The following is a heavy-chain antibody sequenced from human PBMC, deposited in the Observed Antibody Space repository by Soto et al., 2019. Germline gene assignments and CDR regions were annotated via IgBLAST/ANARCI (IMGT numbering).Heavy chain of an antibody. CDR2: THPSGDT. V-gene: IGHV1-46*01. J-gene: IGHJ1*01. CDR1: GYKFTTYF. D-gene: IGHD2-15*01. CDR3: VRGYCTTSPCSGDFQF. Sequence: ASVKLYCKASGYKFTTYFIHWVLQAPGQGLEWMGMTHPSGDTGYAQKFRGRVTMTIDTSTTTAYMDLRNLTSEDTAVYFSVRGYCTTSPCSGDFQFWGQGTLVTV.